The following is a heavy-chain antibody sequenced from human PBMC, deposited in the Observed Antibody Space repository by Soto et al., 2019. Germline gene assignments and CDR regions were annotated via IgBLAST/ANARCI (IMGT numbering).Heavy chain of an antibody. J-gene: IGHJ6*02. D-gene: IGHD5-12*01. CDR3: AKGKVATIKYYGMDV. CDR2: ISWNRGDI. Sequence: EVELVESGGGLVQPGRPLTLACAASGFMFEDYAMHWVRQVPGKGLEWVSGISWNRGDIAYVDSVKGRFTISRDNAKKSLTLQMNSLRPEDTALYYCAKGKVATIKYYGMDVWGQGTTVIVSS. CDR1: GFMFEDYA. V-gene: IGHV3-9*01.